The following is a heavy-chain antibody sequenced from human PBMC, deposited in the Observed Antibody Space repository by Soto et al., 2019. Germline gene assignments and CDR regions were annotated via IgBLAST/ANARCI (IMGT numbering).Heavy chain of an antibody. CDR3: ASVPSSSNPPYYYGMDV. CDR2: INHSGST. V-gene: IGHV4-34*01. Sequence: XGTLALTCAVYGGSFSGYYWSGIRQPPGKGLEWIGEINHSGSTNYNPSLKSRVTISVDTSKNQFSLKLSSVTAADTAVYYCASVPSSSNPPYYYGMDVWGQGTTVTVSS. D-gene: IGHD6-6*01. J-gene: IGHJ6*02. CDR1: GGSFSGYY.